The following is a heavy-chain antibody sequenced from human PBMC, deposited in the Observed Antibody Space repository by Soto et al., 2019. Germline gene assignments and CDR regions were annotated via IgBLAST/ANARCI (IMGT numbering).Heavy chain of an antibody. CDR2: ISGSGGST. J-gene: IGHJ6*02. V-gene: IGHV3-23*01. CDR1: GFTFSSYA. Sequence: GGSLRLSCAASGFTFSSYAMSWVRQAPGKGLEWVSAISGSGGSTYYADSVKGRFTISRYNSKNTLYLQMNSLRAEDTALYYCAKALTVVVTAAIRDYYYGMDVWGQGTTVTVSS. D-gene: IGHD2-2*02. CDR3: AKALTVVVTAAIRDYYYGMDV.